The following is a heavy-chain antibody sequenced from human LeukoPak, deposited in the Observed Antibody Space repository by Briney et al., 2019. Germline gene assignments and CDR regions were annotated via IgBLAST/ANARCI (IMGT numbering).Heavy chain of an antibody. CDR1: GFTFSSYW. CDR3: ARVPFYYYYYYMDV. J-gene: IGHJ6*03. CDR2: IMQDGSEK. V-gene: IGHV3-7*01. Sequence: GGSLRLSCAASGFTFSSYWMSWVRQAPGKGLEWVANIMQDGSEKYYVDSVKGRFTISRDNAKNSLYLQMNSLRAEDTAVYYCARVPFYYYYYYMDVWGKGTTVTVSS.